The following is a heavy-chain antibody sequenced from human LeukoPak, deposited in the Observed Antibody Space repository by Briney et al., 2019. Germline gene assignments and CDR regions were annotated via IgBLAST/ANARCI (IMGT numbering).Heavy chain of an antibody. Sequence: SVKVSCKASGGTFSSYAISWVRQAPGQGLEWMGGIIPIFGTANYAQKFQGRVTITADKSTSTAYMELSSLRSEDTAVYYCARGEWSPTHSYYYYYMDVWGKGTTVTVSS. J-gene: IGHJ6*03. D-gene: IGHD3-3*01. V-gene: IGHV1-69*06. CDR1: GGTFSSYA. CDR2: IIPIFGTA. CDR3: ARGEWSPTHSYYYYYMDV.